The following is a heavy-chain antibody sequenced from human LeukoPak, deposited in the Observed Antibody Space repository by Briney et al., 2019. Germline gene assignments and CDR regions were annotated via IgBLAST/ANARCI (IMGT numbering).Heavy chain of an antibody. Sequence: ASVKVSCKAFGYTFTSNYMHWVRQAPGQGPEWMGVISPSGGSTTYAQKFQGRVTLTRDMSTSTDYLELSSLRSEDTAVYYCAATGFDSPFYFHYWGQGTLVTVSS. D-gene: IGHD5-12*01. V-gene: IGHV1-46*01. J-gene: IGHJ4*02. CDR1: GYTFTSNY. CDR3: AATGFDSPFYFHY. CDR2: ISPSGGST.